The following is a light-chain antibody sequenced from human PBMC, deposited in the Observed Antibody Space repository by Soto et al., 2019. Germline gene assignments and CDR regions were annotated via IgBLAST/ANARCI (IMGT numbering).Light chain of an antibody. CDR1: SSDVGGYNY. V-gene: IGLV2-14*01. Sequence: QSALTQPAPVSGSPGQSITISCTGTSSDVGGYNYVSWYQQHPGKAPKLMIYDVNNRPSGLSNRFSGSKSGNTASLTISGLQAEDEADYYCSSYTSTSTLVVFGGGTKLTVL. CDR3: SSYTSTSTLVV. CDR2: DVN. J-gene: IGLJ2*01.